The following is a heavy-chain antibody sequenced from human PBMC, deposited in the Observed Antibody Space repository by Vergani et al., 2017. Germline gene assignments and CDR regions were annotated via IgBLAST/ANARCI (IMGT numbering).Heavy chain of an antibody. CDR3: ARGNTEANGHLYYYYYLDV. CDR1: GGSFTSYH. J-gene: IGHJ6*03. CDR2: IDHTGRP. V-gene: IGHV4-34*01. D-gene: IGHD2-8*01. Sequence: QVQLQQWGGGLLKPSETLSLTCVVNGGSFTSYHWTWIRQSPGEGLEWVGDIDHTGRPDYNPYLKSRLTMSVVKSRNQFSLTLNSVTATDTAIYFCARGNTEANGHLYYYYYLDVWGEGTAVTVS.